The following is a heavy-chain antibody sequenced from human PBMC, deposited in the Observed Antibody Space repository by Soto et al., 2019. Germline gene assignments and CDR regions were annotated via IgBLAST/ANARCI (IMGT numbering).Heavy chain of an antibody. CDR1: GFTFSNAW. J-gene: IGHJ4*01. V-gene: IGHV3-15*07. CDR3: TTDSYITSIIVRFDY. Sequence: GGSLTLSCAASGFTFSNAWINWVRQAPGKGLEWVGRVKSKNDGGTTDFAAPVKGRFAISRDDSKNMVYLEMNSLQTEDTAIYYCTTDSYITSIIVRFDYWGHGTLVTVSS. CDR2: VKSKNDGGTT. D-gene: IGHD3-22*01.